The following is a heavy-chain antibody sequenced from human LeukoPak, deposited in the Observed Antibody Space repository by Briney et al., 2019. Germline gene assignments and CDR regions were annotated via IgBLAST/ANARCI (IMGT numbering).Heavy chain of an antibody. Sequence: ASVKVSCKASGYTFTGYYMHWVRQAPGQGLEWMGWINPNSGGTNYAQKFQGRVTMTRDTSISTAYMELSRLRSDDTAVYYCASLGTGPPGLWLGELFLWGQGTLVTVSS. CDR2: INPNSGGT. CDR3: ASLGTGPPGLWLGELFL. D-gene: IGHD3-10*01. CDR1: GYTFTGYY. V-gene: IGHV1-2*02. J-gene: IGHJ4*02.